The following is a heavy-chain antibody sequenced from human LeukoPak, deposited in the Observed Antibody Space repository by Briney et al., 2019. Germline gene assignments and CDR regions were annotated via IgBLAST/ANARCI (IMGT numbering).Heavy chain of an antibody. CDR2: IYYSGST. V-gene: IGHV4-31*03. CDR1: GGSISSGGYY. J-gene: IGHJ6*02. Sequence: PSQTLSLTCTVSGGSISSGGYYWSWICQHPGKGLEWIGYIYYSGSTYYNPSLKSRVTISVDTSKNQFSLKLSSVTAADTAVYYCARDPSRYDILTGKLVRGMDVWGQGTTATVSS. D-gene: IGHD3-9*01. CDR3: ARDPSRYDILTGKLVRGMDV.